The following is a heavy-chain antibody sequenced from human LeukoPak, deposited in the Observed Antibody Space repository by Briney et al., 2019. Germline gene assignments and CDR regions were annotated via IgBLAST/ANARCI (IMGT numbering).Heavy chain of an antibody. CDR3: AISMCSSTSCYMGGMDV. D-gene: IGHD2-2*02. V-gene: IGHV3-74*01. CDR1: GFTFSSYW. J-gene: IGHJ6*02. CDR2: INSDGTST. Sequence: GGSLRLSCAASGFTFSSYWMHWVRHAPGRGLVWVSRINSDGTSTTYADSVEGRFTISRDNAKNTLYLQMSSLRAEDTAVYYCAISMCSSTSCYMGGMDVWGQGTTVTVSS.